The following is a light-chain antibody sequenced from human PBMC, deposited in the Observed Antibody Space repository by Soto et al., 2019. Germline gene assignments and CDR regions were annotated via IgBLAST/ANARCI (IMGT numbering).Light chain of an antibody. CDR3: QQRSNWPPIT. V-gene: IGKV2-28*01. CDR2: LAT. J-gene: IGKJ5*01. CDR1: RSLQQTNGNTY. Sequence: IVMTQSPLYMPIPPGEPTSISCRSSRSLQQTNGNTYLDWYLQKPGQAPQLLISLATNRASGVPDRFSGSGSGTDFTLTISSLEPEDFAVYYCQQRSNWPPITFGQGTRLEIK.